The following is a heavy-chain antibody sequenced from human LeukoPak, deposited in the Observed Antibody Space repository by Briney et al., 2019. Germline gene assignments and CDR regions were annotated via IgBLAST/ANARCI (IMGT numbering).Heavy chain of an antibody. CDR3: AREIVPAASWFDP. D-gene: IGHD2-2*01. Sequence: SETLSLTCTVSGGSISSYYWSWIRQPPGRGLEWIGYIYYSGSTNYNPSLKSRVTISVDTSKNQFSLKLSSVTAADTAVYYCAREIVPAASWFDPWGQGTLVTVSS. CDR1: GGSISSYY. V-gene: IGHV4-59*01. CDR2: IYYSGST. J-gene: IGHJ5*02.